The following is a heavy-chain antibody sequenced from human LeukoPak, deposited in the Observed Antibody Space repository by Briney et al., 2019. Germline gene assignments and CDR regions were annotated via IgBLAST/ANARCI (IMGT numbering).Heavy chain of an antibody. CDR3: ARRISYGDIVVVPAASDAFDI. V-gene: IGHV5-51*01. CDR2: IYPGDSDT. CDR1: GYSFTSYW. J-gene: IGHJ3*02. Sequence: GESLKISCKGSGYSFTSYWIGWVRQMPGKGLEWMGIIYPGDSDTRYSPSFQGQVTISADKSISTAYLQWSSLKASDTAMYYCARRISYGDIVVVPAASDAFDIWGQGTMVTVSS. D-gene: IGHD2-2*01.